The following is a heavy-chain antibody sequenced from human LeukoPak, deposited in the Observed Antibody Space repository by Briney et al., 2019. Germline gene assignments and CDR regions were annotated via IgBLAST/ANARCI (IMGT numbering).Heavy chain of an antibody. CDR3: ARDRGYSGYDPPGYFDY. J-gene: IGHJ4*02. CDR1: GDNVSSNSAA. CDR2: TYYRSKWYN. D-gene: IGHD5-12*01. Sequence: SQTLSLTCAISGDNVSSNSAAWNWIRQSPSRGFERLGRTYYRSKWYNDYAVSVKSRITINPDTSKNQFSLQLNSVTPEDTAVYYCARDRGYSGYDPPGYFDYWGQGTLVTVSS. V-gene: IGHV6-1*01.